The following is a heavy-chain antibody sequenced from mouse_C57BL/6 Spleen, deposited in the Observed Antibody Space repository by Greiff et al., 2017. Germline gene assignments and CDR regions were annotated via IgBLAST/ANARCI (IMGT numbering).Heavy chain of an antibody. CDR2: IYPGSGNT. J-gene: IGHJ4*01. D-gene: IGHD4-1*01. CDR3: AQTGRYAMDY. Sequence: QVQLQQSGPELVKPGASVKISCKASGYSFTSYYIHWVKQRPGQGLEWIGWIYPGSGNTKYNEKFKGKATLTADTSSSTAYMQLSSLTSEDSAVYYCAQTGRYAMDYWGQGTSVTVSS. V-gene: IGHV1-66*01. CDR1: GYSFTSYY.